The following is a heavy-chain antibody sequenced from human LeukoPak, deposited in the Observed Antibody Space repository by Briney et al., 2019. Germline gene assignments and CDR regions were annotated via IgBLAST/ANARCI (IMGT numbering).Heavy chain of an antibody. J-gene: IGHJ4*02. CDR3: ARVLCTSTGFYQGPFDF. Sequence: KSGGSLRLSCEASGFIFSSAWMTWVRQAPVKGLEWVGHIKNKTNGGTTDYAAPVKGRFSISRDDSKKTLYLQMNRLRTEDTAVYYCARVLCTSTGFYQGPFDFWGQGMLVTVSS. V-gene: IGHV3-15*01. CDR2: IKNKTNGGTT. CDR1: GFIFSSAW. D-gene: IGHD2-2*01.